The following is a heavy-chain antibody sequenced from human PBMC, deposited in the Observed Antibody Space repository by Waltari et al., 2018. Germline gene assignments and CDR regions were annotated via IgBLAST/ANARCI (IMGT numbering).Heavy chain of an antibody. V-gene: IGHV4-59*08. Sequence: QVQLQESGPGLVKPSETLSLTCSVSGGSLSTYYWNWIRQPTGQGLEWIGYMSYSGSTNYNPSLKSRVTMSVDTSKNQFSLRLSSVTAADTAVYYCARSESITARGLYYYGMDVWGQGTTVTVSS. CDR3: ARSESITARGLYYYGMDV. CDR1: GGSLSTYY. CDR2: MSYSGST. D-gene: IGHD6-6*01. J-gene: IGHJ6*02.